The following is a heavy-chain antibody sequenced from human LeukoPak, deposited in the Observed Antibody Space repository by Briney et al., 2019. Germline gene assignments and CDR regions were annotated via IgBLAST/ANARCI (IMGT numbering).Heavy chain of an antibody. CDR2: IKSKIDGGTT. J-gene: IGHJ4*02. CDR1: GFTLTYAW. CDR3: TTDPSNTIHGDSEFV. D-gene: IGHD4-17*01. Sequence: GGSLRLSCAASGFTLTYAWMSCVRQAPGKGLEWVGRIKSKIDGGTTDYAAPVNGRFTISRDDSKTTLYLQMNSLKTEDTAVYYCTTDPSNTIHGDSEFVWGQGTLVTVSS. V-gene: IGHV3-15*05.